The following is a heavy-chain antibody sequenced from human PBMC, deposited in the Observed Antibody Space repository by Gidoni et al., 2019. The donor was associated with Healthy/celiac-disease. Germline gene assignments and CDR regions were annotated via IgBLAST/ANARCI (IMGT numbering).Heavy chain of an antibody. CDR2: IYYSGST. J-gene: IGHJ4*02. Sequence: QVQLQESGPGLVKPSETLALTCTVSGGSISSYYWSWIRQPPGKGLEWIGDIYYSGSTNYNPSLKSRVTISVDTSKNQFSLKLSSVTAADTAVYYCAREATYYYDSSGYFDYWGQGTLVTVSS. V-gene: IGHV4-59*01. CDR1: GGSISSYY. CDR3: AREATYYYDSSGYFDY. D-gene: IGHD3-22*01.